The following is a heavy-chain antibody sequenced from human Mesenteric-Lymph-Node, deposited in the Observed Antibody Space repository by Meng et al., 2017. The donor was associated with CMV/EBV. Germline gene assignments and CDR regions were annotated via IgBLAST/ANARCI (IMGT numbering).Heavy chain of an antibody. D-gene: IGHD2-15*01. J-gene: IGHJ4*02. V-gene: IGHV3-7*01. CDR1: GFTFSSYW. CDR2: IKQDGSER. Sequence: GESLKISCAASGFTFSSYWMNWVRQVPGKGLEWVANIKQDGSERYYVESVKGRFTISRNNAKNSLYLQMNSLRAEDTAVYYCARKRGAHSPFDYWGQGTLVTVSS. CDR3: ARKRGAHSPFDY.